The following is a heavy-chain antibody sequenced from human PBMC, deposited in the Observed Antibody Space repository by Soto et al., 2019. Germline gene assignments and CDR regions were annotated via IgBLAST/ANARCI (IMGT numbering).Heavy chain of an antibody. Sequence: QVHLVQSGTEVKKPGSSVKVSCKTSGDTFSNQAISWVRQAPGQGLEWMGGIIPLFGSASYAERAHDRVTITADKCTNTAYLELRSLTSEDTSIYYCAASNSQTGVSGYFQLAHWGQGTLVTVSS. CDR2: IIPLFGSA. V-gene: IGHV1-69*06. J-gene: IGHJ4*02. D-gene: IGHD3-22*01. CDR3: AASNSQTGVSGYFQLAH. CDR1: GDTFSNQA.